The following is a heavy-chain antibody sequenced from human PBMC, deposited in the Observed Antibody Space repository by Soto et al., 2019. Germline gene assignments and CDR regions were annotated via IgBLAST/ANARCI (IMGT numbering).Heavy chain of an antibody. CDR3: AAFGSYLEHNYYYSGMDV. V-gene: IGHV1-58*01. CDR2: IVVGSGNT. CDR1: GFTFTSSA. J-gene: IGHJ6*02. D-gene: IGHD1-20*01. Sequence: SVKVSCKASGFTFTSSAVQWVRQARGQRLEWIGWIVVGSGNTNYAQKFQERVTITRDMSTSTAYMELSSLRSEDTAVYYCAAFGSYLEHNYYYSGMDVWGQGTTVTVSS.